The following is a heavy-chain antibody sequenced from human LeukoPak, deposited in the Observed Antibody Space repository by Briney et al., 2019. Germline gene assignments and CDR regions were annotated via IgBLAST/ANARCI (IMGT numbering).Heavy chain of an antibody. V-gene: IGHV3-7*01. Sequence: GGSLRLSCAASGFTFSSYWMSWVRQAPGKGLEWVANIKQDGSEKYYVDSVKGRFTISRDNAKNSLYLQMNSLRAEDTAVYYCARALVVPADLYYYYYYMDVWGKGTTVTVSS. CDR1: GFTFSSYW. CDR3: ARALVVPADLYYYYYYMDV. CDR2: IKQDGSEK. J-gene: IGHJ6*03. D-gene: IGHD2-2*01.